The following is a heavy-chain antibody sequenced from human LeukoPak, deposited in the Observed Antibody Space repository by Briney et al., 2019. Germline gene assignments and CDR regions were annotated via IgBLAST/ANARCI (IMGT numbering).Heavy chain of an antibody. J-gene: IGHJ4*02. V-gene: IGHV4-4*07. CDR3: ARQIASAGTAGFDF. Sequence: SEILSLTCTVSGGSISSYYWSWIRQPAGKGLEWIGRIYSTGSTNYNPSLKSRVTMSVDTSKNQFSLRLRSVTAADTAVYYCARQIASAGTAGFDFWGQGALVTVSS. CDR1: GGSISSYY. CDR2: IYSTGST. D-gene: IGHD6-13*01.